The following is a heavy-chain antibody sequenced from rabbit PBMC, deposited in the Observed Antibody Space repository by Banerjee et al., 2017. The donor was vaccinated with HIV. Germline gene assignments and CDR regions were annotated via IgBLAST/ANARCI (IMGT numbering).Heavy chain of an antibody. Sequence: EESGGRLVQPGGSLTLSCKASGFDFNSYYISWVRQAPGKGLEWIGIIHAGKGSTEYASWVNGRFTISSDNAQNTVFLQMTSLTAADTATYFCTIMDSSGWGDFNLWGPGTLVTVS. CDR3: TIMDSSGWGDFNL. CDR1: GFDFNSYY. CDR2: IHAGKGST. V-gene: IGHV1S7*01. J-gene: IGHJ4*01. D-gene: IGHD4-1*01.